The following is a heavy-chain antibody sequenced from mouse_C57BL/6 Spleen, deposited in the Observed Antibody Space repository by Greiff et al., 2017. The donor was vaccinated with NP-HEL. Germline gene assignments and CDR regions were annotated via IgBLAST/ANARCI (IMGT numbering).Heavy chain of an antibody. Sequence: VQLQQSGAELMKPGASVKLSCKATGYPFPGYWIEWVKQRPGHGLEWIGEILPGSGSTNYNEKFKGKATFTADTSFNTAYMKRSSLTTEDSAIYYCARNYGRSYKAWFADWGQGTLVTVSA. J-gene: IGHJ3*01. D-gene: IGHD1-1*01. V-gene: IGHV1-9*01. CDR2: ILPGSGST. CDR3: ARNYGRSYKAWFAD. CDR1: GYPFPGYW.